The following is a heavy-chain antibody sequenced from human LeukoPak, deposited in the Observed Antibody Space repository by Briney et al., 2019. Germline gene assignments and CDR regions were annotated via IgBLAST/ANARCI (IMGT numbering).Heavy chain of an antibody. CDR1: GFTFSSYE. Sequence: GGSLRLSCAASGFTFSSYEMNWVRQAPGKGREWVSYISSSGTTIYYADSVKGRFTISRDNAKNSLYLQMNSLRAEDTAVYYCARDFNYYDSSGYPHWYFDLWGRGTLVTVSS. CDR2: ISSSGTTI. V-gene: IGHV3-48*03. D-gene: IGHD3-22*01. CDR3: ARDFNYYDSSGYPHWYFDL. J-gene: IGHJ2*01.